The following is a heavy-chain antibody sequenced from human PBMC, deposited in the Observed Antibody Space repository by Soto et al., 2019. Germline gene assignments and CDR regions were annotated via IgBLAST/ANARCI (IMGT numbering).Heavy chain of an antibody. D-gene: IGHD3-3*01. CDR1: GFTFNNAW. CDR3: NTGLEGDS. V-gene: IGHV3-15*07. J-gene: IGHJ4*02. Sequence: EVQLVESGGGLVKPGGPLRLSCAASGFTFNNAWMNWVRQGPGKGLEWVGRIKSKADGGTIDYATPVKGRFTISRDDLKKMLYLQMNSLKTEDTAVYYCNTGLEGDSWGQGTLVTVSS. CDR2: IKSKADGGTI.